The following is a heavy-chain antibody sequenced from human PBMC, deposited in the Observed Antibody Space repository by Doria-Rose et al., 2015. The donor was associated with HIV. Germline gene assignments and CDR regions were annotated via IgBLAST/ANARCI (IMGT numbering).Heavy chain of an antibody. V-gene: IGHV3-74*01. CDR2: IKSDGSWK. D-gene: IGHD5-12*01. CDR3: VRDGDHYDFDF. Sequence: EVQLQEPGGGLVQPGGSLRLSCAASGFTFSPYWMHWVCQTPGKGLVWVSRIKSDGSWKNYADSVKGRFTISRDNAKKMVFLQMNSLRVEDTAGYYCVRDGDHYDFDFWGQGTLVTVSS. CDR1: GFTFSPYW. J-gene: IGHJ4*02.